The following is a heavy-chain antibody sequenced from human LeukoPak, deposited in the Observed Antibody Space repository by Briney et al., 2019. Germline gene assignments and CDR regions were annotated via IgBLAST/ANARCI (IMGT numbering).Heavy chain of an antibody. CDR1: GGSISSYS. J-gene: IGHJ6*03. CDR2: IYTSGST. V-gene: IGHV4-4*07. Sequence: SETLSLTCTVSGGSISSYSWSWIRQHAGKGLEWIGRIYTSGSTNYNPSLKSRVTMSVDTSKNQFSLKLSSVTAADTAVYYCARDSPYDYIWGSYRYPYYYYYMDVWGKGTTVTVSS. CDR3: ARDSPYDYIWGSYRYPYYYYYMDV. D-gene: IGHD3-16*02.